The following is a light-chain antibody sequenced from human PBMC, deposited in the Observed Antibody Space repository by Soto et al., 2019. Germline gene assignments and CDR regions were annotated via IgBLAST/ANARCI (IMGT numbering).Light chain of an antibody. J-gene: IGKJ1*01. CDR2: GAS. CDR3: QHYNNWPLT. V-gene: IGKV3-15*01. Sequence: EIVMTQSPATLSVSPGERASLSCRASQSVSSNLAWYQQSPGQAPRLLIYGASARATGIPARFSGSGSGTEFTLTISSLQSEDFALYYCQHYNNWPLTFGQATKVDI. CDR1: QSVSSN.